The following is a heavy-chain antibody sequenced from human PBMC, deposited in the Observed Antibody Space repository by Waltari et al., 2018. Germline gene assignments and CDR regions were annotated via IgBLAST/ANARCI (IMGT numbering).Heavy chain of an antibody. Sequence: QVQLHQWGAGLLKPSETLSPTCAVSGGPFPDYSWSWNRQSPDKGLEWIGEISHSGSTNYNPSLKSRVTMSVDTIKKQFSLKLTSVTAADTAVYFCARTWGYSPPLGWFDPWGRGTRVTVSS. CDR3: ARTWGYSPPLGWFDP. CDR1: GGPFPDYS. D-gene: IGHD1-26*01. J-gene: IGHJ5*02. V-gene: IGHV4-34*01. CDR2: ISHSGST.